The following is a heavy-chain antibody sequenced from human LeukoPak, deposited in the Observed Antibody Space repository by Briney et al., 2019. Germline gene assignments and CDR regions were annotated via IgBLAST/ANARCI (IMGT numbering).Heavy chain of an antibody. D-gene: IGHD2-2*01. CDR2: IYSGGST. CDR1: GFTVSSNY. J-gene: IGHJ4*02. V-gene: IGHV3-66*02. CDR3: ARVGGNRVVPAAMNY. Sequence: GGSLTLSCPASGFTVSSNYMSWVRQAPGKGLEWVSVIYSGGSTYYADSVKGRFTISRDNSKNTLYLQMNSLRAEDTAVYYCARVGGNRVVPAAMNYWGQGTLVTVSS.